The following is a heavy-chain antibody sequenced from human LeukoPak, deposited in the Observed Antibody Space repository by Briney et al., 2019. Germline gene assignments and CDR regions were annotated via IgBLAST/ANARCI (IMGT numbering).Heavy chain of an antibody. V-gene: IGHV3-7*01. CDR2: IKQDGSGK. J-gene: IGHJ6*02. CDR3: ARRITMIVVDFYGMDV. CDR1: GFTFSSYW. Sequence: GGSLRLSCAASGFTFSSYWMSWVRQAPGKGLEWVANIKQDGSGKYYVDSVKGRFTISRDNAKNSLYLQMNSLRAEDTAVYYCARRITMIVVDFYGMDVWGQGTTVTVSS. D-gene: IGHD3-22*01.